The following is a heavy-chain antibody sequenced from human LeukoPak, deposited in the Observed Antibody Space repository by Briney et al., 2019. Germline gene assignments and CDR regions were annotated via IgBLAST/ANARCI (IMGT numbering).Heavy chain of an antibody. J-gene: IGHJ4*02. CDR1: GGSVSSGSYY. D-gene: IGHD2-15*01. CDR3: VRVTPSCSGGSCYAGRVYYFDY. V-gene: IGHV4-61*01. Sequence: SETLSLTCTVSGGSVSSGSYYWSWIRQPPGKGLEWIGYIYYSGSTNYNPSLKSRVTISVDTSKNQFSLKLSSVTAADTAVYYCVRVTPSCSGGSCYAGRVYYFDYWGQGTLVTVSS. CDR2: IYYSGST.